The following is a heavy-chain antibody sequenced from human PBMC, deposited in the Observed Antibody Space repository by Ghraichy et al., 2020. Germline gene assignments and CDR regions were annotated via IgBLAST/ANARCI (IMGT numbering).Heavy chain of an antibody. Sequence: GGSLRLSCAVSGFTFSSYWMSWVRQAPGKGLEWVANIKQDGSEKNYVDSVKGRFTISRDNAKNSLYLQMNSLRAEDTALYYCARDYRGTFDYWGQGTLVLVSS. J-gene: IGHJ4*02. D-gene: IGHD1-1*01. CDR2: IKQDGSEK. V-gene: IGHV3-7*01. CDR1: GFTFSSYW. CDR3: ARDYRGTFDY.